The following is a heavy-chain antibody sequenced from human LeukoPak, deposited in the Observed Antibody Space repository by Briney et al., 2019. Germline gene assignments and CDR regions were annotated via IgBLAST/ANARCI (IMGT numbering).Heavy chain of an antibody. D-gene: IGHD2-15*01. V-gene: IGHV3-33*06. CDR2: IWYDGSNK. Sequence: GGSLRLSCAASGFTFSSYGMHWVRQAPGKGLEWVAVIWYDGSNKYYADSVKGRFTISRDNSKNTLYLQMNSLRAEDTAVYYCAKDPCDGGSCYSFDYWGQGTLVTVSS. CDR3: AKDPCDGGSCYSFDY. CDR1: GFTFSSYG. J-gene: IGHJ4*02.